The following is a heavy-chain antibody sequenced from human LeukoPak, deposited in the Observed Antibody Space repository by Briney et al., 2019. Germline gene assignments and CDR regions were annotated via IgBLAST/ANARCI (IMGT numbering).Heavy chain of an antibody. Sequence: ASVKVSCKASGYTFTSYYMHWVRQAPGQGLEWMGIINPSGGSTSYAQKFQGRVTMTRDTSTSTVYMELSSLRSEDTAVYYCARGLNYYDSSVLALDYWGQGTLVTVSS. CDR3: ARGLNYYDSSVLALDY. V-gene: IGHV1-46*01. D-gene: IGHD3-22*01. CDR2: INPSGGST. CDR1: GYTFTSYY. J-gene: IGHJ4*02.